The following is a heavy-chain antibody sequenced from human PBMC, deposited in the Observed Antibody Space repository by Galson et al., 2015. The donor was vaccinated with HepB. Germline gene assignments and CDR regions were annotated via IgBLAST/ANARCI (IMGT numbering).Heavy chain of an antibody. CDR2: INHSGST. D-gene: IGHD2-15*01. CDR1: GGSFSGYY. CDR3: ARGPPGEVCSGGSCYSRRGWFDP. Sequence: ETLSLTCAVYGGSFSGYYWSWIRQPPGKGLEWIGEINHSGSTNYNPSLKSRVTISVDTSKNQFSLKLSSVTAADTAVYYCARGPPGEVCSGGSCYSRRGWFDPWGQGTLVTVSS. J-gene: IGHJ5*02. V-gene: IGHV4-34*01.